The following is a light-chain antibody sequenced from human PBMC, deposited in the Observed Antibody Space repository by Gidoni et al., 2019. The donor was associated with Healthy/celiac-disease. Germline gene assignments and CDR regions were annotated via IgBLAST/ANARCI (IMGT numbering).Light chain of an antibody. V-gene: IGLV3-19*01. Sequence: SSELTQDAAVSVALGQTVRITCQGDSLRSYYASWYQQKPGQAPVLVIYGKNNRPSGIPDRFSGSISGNTASLTITGAQAEDEADYYCNSRDIRGNLVVFGGGTKLTVL. CDR3: NSRDIRGNLVV. J-gene: IGLJ2*01. CDR1: SLRSYY. CDR2: GKN.